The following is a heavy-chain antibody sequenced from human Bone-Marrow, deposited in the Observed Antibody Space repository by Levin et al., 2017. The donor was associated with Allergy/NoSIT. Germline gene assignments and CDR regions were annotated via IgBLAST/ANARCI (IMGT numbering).Heavy chain of an antibody. Sequence: SQTLSLTCTVSGDSISNYYWTWVRQAPGKGLEWIGDIYYSESINYNPSLKSRLTISIDTSKSQFSLQLNSVTAADTALYYCARRTGYFGPIDYWDQGTLVTVSS. CDR2: IYYSESI. D-gene: IGHD3/OR15-3a*01. J-gene: IGHJ4*02. CDR1: GDSISNYY. V-gene: IGHV4-59*01. CDR3: ARRTGYFGPIDY.